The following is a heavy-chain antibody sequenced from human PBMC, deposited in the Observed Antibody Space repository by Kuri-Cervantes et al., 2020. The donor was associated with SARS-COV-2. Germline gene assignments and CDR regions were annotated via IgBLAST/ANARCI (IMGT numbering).Heavy chain of an antibody. CDR2: IRSKANSYAT. Sequence: GGSLRLSCAASGFTFSGSAMHWVRQASGKGLEWVGRIRSKANSYATAYAASVKGRFTISRDDSKNTAYLQMNSLKTEDTAVYYCATGYYGDKHYYYGMDVWGQGTTVTVSS. V-gene: IGHV3-73*01. CDR3: ATGYYGDKHYYYGMDV. D-gene: IGHD4-17*01. CDR1: GFTFSGSA. J-gene: IGHJ6*02.